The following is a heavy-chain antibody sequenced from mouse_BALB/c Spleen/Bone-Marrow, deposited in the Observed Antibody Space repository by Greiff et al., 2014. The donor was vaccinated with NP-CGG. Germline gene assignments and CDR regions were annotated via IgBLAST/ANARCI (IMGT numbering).Heavy chain of an antibody. CDR2: INSNGGRT. D-gene: IGHD1-2*01. J-gene: IGHJ4*01. V-gene: IGHV5-6-3*01. CDR1: GFTFSSYG. CDR3: ARDSLLRSLYAMDY. Sequence: EVNLVESGGGLVQPGGSLKLSCAASGFTFSSYGMSWVRQTPDKRLELVATINSNGGRTYYPDSVKGRFTISRDNAENTLYLQMSSLKSEDTAMYYCARDSLLRSLYAMDYWGQGTSVTVSS.